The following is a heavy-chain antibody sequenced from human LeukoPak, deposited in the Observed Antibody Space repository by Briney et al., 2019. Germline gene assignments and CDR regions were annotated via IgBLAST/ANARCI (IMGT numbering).Heavy chain of an antibody. CDR1: GYTFTVYY. CDR2: INPNSGGT. V-gene: IGHV1-2*02. D-gene: IGHD3-16*01. Sequence: ASVKVSCKTSGYTFTVYYMHWVRQAPGQGLEWVGWINPNSGGTNYAQKFQGRVTITRKTSISTAYMELSRLRPDDTAVHYRARQGGWGGALSFFDSWGQGTLITVSS. J-gene: IGHJ4*02. CDR3: ARQGGWGGALSFFDS.